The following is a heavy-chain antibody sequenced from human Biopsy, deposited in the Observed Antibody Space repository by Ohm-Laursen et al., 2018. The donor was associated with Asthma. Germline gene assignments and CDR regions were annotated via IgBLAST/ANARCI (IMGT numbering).Heavy chain of an antibody. CDR3: ARHPYNFGGFDY. CDR2: ISPFTGDT. Sequence: GSSVKVSCKASGYTFRSYGVSWVRQAPGQGLEWMGWISPFTGDTHFGQKFQGRVTTTTDTSTDTAYMELRSLRSDDTAVYYCARHPYNFGGFDYWGQGSLVLVSS. V-gene: IGHV1-18*04. J-gene: IGHJ4*02. D-gene: IGHD5-24*01. CDR1: GYTFRSYG.